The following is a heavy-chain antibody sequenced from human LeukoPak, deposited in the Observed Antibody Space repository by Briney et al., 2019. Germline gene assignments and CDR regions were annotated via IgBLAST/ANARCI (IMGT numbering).Heavy chain of an antibody. CDR1: GFIFSSYA. V-gene: IGHV3-23*01. J-gene: IGHJ6*02. CDR3: AKGRITMVRGVDGMDV. Sequence: GGSLRLSCAASGFIFSSYAMSWVRQAPGKGLEWVSAISGSGGSTYYADSVKGRFTISRDNSKNTLYLQMNSLRAEDTAVYYCAKGRITMVRGVDGMDVWGQGTTVTVSS. CDR2: ISGSGGST. D-gene: IGHD3-10*01.